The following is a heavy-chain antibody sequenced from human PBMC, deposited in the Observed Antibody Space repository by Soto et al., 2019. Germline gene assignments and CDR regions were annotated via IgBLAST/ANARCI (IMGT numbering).Heavy chain of an antibody. D-gene: IGHD6-13*01. Sequence: ASVKVSCKASGYTFTGYYMHWVRQAPGQGLEWMGWINPNSGGTNYAQKFQGWVTMTRDTSISTAYMELSRLRSDDTAVYYCARGHYSSSWTGMVYYFDYWGQGTLVTVSS. J-gene: IGHJ4*02. V-gene: IGHV1-2*04. CDR1: GYTFTGYY. CDR3: ARGHYSSSWTGMVYYFDY. CDR2: INPNSGGT.